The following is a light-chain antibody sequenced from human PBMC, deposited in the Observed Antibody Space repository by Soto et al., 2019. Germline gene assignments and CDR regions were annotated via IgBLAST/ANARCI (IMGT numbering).Light chain of an antibody. CDR3: SSYTSSITLV. V-gene: IGLV2-14*01. CDR1: SSDVGGYNY. J-gene: IGLJ2*01. Sequence: QSALTQPASVSGSPGQSITISCTGTSSDVGGYNYVSWYQQHPGKAPKLMIYDVSNRPSGVSNRFSGSKSGNTASLTISGLQDEDEDDYYCSSYTSSITLVFGGGTKLTVL. CDR2: DVS.